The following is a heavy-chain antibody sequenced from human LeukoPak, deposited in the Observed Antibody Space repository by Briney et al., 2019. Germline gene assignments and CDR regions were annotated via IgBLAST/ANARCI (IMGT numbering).Heavy chain of an antibody. CDR2: ISYSGTT. Sequence: SETLSLTCTVSGGSISSYYWSWIRQPPGKGLEWIGYISYSGTTNYNPSLKSRVTISVDTSKNQFSLNLTSVTATDTAVYYGARSGGKYSPLGYWSQGTLVTVSS. CDR1: GGSISSYY. CDR3: ARSGGKYSPLGY. D-gene: IGHD3-16*01. J-gene: IGHJ4*02. V-gene: IGHV4-59*01.